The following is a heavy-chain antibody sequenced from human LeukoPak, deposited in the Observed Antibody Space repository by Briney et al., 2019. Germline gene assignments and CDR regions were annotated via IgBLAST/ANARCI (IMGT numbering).Heavy chain of an antibody. J-gene: IGHJ6*03. D-gene: IGHD5-18*01. CDR1: GFTFDDYG. Sequence: RPGGSLRLSCAASGFTFDDYGMSWVRQAPGKGLEWVSGINWNGGSTGYADSVKGRFTISRDNAKNSLYLQMNSLRAEDTALYYCARSVDTAMVRDYYYYYMDVWGKGTTVTVSS. CDR3: ARSVDTAMVRDYYYYYMDV. CDR2: INWNGGST. V-gene: IGHV3-20*04.